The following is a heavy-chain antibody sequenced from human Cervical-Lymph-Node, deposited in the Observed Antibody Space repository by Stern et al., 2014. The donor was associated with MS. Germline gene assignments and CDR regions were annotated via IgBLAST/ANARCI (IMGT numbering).Heavy chain of an antibody. CDR3: TRARSSYDSSTQFDY. V-gene: IGHV1-69*01. CDR1: GDTFSIYA. D-gene: IGHD3-22*01. CDR2: IIPMLRTA. J-gene: IGHJ4*02. Sequence: DQLVESGAEVKKPGSSVKVSCKTSGDTFSIYAINWVRQAPGQGLEWLGGIIPMLRTANYAQRVQDRVTITADESTSTAYMEVSSLKFDDTAVYYCTRARSSYDSSTQFDYWGPGTLVAVSS.